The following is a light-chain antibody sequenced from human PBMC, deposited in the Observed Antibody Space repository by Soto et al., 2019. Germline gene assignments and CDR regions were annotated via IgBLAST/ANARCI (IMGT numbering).Light chain of an antibody. CDR2: RTF. V-gene: IGKV3-20*01. CDR3: QQYGSSPT. J-gene: IGKJ1*01. Sequence: EIVLTQSPGTLSLSPGQRATLSCRASQSIASSYLAWYQQKPGQPPRLLLYRTFNRATGIPDRFSGSGSGTDFTLTISRLEPEDFAVYYCQQYGSSPTFGQGTKVDIK. CDR1: QSIASSY.